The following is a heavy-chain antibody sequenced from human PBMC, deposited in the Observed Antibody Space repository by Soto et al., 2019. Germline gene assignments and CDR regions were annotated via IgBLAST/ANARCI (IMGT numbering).Heavy chain of an antibody. J-gene: IGHJ4*02. CDR2: ISSSSSYI. CDR1: GFTFSSYS. Sequence: EVQLVESGGGQVKPGGSLRLSCAASGFTFSSYSMNWVRQAPGKGLEWVSSISSSSSYIYYADSVKGRFTISRDNAKNSLYLQMNSLRAEDTAVYYCAREMGKGGGYFDYWGQGTLVTVSS. V-gene: IGHV3-21*01. CDR3: AREMGKGGGYFDY. D-gene: IGHD7-27*01.